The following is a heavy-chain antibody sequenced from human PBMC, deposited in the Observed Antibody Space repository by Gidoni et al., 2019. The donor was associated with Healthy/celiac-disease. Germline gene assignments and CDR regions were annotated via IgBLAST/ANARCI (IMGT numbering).Heavy chain of an antibody. CDR1: GFTFSSYS. V-gene: IGHV3-21*01. CDR3: ARAPNTMNIVGAPYYFDY. Sequence: EVQLVESGGGLVKPGGSLRLSCAASGFTFSSYSMNWVRQAPGKGLEWVSSISSSSSYKFYADSVKGRFTISRDNAKNSLYLQMNSLRAEDTAVYYCARAPNTMNIVGAPYYFDYWGQGTLVTVSS. D-gene: IGHD1-26*01. CDR2: ISSSSSYK. J-gene: IGHJ4*02.